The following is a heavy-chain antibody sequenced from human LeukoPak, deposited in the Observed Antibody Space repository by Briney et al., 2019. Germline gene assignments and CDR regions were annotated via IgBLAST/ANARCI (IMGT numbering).Heavy chain of an antibody. D-gene: IGHD2-21*02. Sequence: PGGSLKLVCAASGFTISSNYMSWVRQAPGKGLEWVSVIYSGGSTYYADSVKGRFTISRDNSKNTLYLQMNSLRVEDTAVYYCARANPSICGGDCYSDSWGQGHRVTVSS. CDR1: GFTISSNY. V-gene: IGHV3-53*01. CDR3: ARANPSICGGDCYSDS. J-gene: IGHJ4*02. CDR2: IYSGGST.